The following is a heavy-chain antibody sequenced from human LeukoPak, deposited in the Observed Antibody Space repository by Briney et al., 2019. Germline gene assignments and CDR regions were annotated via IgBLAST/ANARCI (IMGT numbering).Heavy chain of an antibody. CDR1: GXTFSSYA. J-gene: IGHJ4*02. CDR2: INPTGGST. CDR3: ASAGSHSYFDS. Sequence: PGGSLRLSCAASGXTFSSYAMSWVRQAPGKGLGWVSAINPTGGSTYYADSVKGRFTISRDNSKNTLYLQMNSLRAEDTAVYFCASAGSHSYFDSWGPGTLVTVSS. V-gene: IGHV3-23*01. D-gene: IGHD6-13*01.